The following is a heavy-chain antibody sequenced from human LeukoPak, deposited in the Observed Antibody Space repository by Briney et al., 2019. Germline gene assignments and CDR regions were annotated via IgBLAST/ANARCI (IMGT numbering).Heavy chain of an antibody. Sequence: SVKVSCKASGGTFSSYAISWVRQAPGRGLEWMGGIIPMFGTANYAQKFQGRVTITADESTSTAYMELSSLKSEDTAVYYCAKASGSGSYNWFDPWGQGTLVTVSS. J-gene: IGHJ5*02. CDR3: AKASGSGSYNWFDP. CDR2: IIPMFGTA. CDR1: GGTFSSYA. V-gene: IGHV1-69*13. D-gene: IGHD1-26*01.